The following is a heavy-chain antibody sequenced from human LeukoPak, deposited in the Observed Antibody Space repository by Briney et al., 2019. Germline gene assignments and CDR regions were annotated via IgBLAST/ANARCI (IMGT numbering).Heavy chain of an antibody. J-gene: IGHJ4*02. CDR3: ASSTYYYDSSGYN. CDR1: GGSFSNYY. D-gene: IGHD3-22*01. CDR2: INHSGST. Sequence: SETLSLTCAVFGGSFSNYYWSWIRQPPGKGLEWIGEINHSGSTNYNPSLKSRVTMSVDTSKNQFSLKLSSVTAADTAVYYCASSTYYYDSSGYNWGQGTLVTVSS. V-gene: IGHV4-34*01.